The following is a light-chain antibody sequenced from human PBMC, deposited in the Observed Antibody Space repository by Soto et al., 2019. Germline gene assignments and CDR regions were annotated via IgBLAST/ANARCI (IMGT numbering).Light chain of an antibody. V-gene: IGLV1-44*01. CDR1: TSIMGGKT. J-gene: IGLJ1*01. Sequence: QPVLTQPPSTSGTPGQRVTISCSSGTSIMGGKTVSWYQVLPGTAPKLLIYSTDQRPSGVPDRFSGSKSGTSASLAISGLQSEDEADYYCAAWDDSLNGFFVFGSGTKVTVL. CDR3: AAWDDSLNGFFV. CDR2: STD.